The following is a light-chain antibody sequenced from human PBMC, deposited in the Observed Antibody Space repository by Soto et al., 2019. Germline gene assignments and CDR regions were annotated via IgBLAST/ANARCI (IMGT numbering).Light chain of an antibody. V-gene: IGKV3-20*01. J-gene: IGKJ1*01. CDR3: QQYGSSPTWT. CDR2: GAS. Sequence: EIVLTQSPGTLSLSPGDRATLSCRASQSVSSSYLAWYQQQPGQAPRLLIYGASTRAAGIPDRFSGSGSGTDFTITISRLEPEDFAVYYCQQYGSSPTWTFGQGTKVEIK. CDR1: QSVSSSY.